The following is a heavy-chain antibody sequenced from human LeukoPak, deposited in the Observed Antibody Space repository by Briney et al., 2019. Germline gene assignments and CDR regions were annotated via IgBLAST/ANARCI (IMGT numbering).Heavy chain of an antibody. J-gene: IGHJ2*01. Sequence: SETLPLTCTVSSGSISSSSYYWGWIRQPPGTGLEWIGSIYHSGSTYYNPSLKSRVTISVDTSKNQFSLKLSSVTAADTAVYYCARDGVDTAMVPYWYFDLWGRGTLVTVSS. V-gene: IGHV4-39*07. CDR1: SGSISSSSYY. CDR2: IYHSGST. CDR3: ARDGVDTAMVPYWYFDL. D-gene: IGHD5-18*01.